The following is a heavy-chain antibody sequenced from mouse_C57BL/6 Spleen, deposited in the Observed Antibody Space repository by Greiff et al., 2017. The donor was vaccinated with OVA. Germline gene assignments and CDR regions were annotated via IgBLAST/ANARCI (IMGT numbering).Heavy chain of an antibody. CDR1: GFNIKDYY. CDR3: AVNWDFDV. Sequence: VQLQQSGAELVKPGASVKLSCTASGFNIKDYYMHWVKQRTEQGLEWIGRIDPEDGETKYAPKFQGKATITADTSSNTAYLQLISLTSEDTAVYYCAVNWDFDVWGTGTTVTVSS. CDR2: IDPEDGET. J-gene: IGHJ1*03. V-gene: IGHV14-2*01.